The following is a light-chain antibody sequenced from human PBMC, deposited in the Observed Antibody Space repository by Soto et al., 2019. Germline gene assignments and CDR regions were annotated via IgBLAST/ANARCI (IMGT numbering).Light chain of an antibody. CDR3: TSWTSTSTYV. CDR1: SSDVGGYNY. V-gene: IGLV2-14*03. J-gene: IGLJ1*01. CDR2: DVF. Sequence: QSVRTQPASVSGSPGQSITISCTGTSSDVGGYNYVSWYQQHPGKAPKLMIYDVFTRPSGVSNRFSGSKSGNTASLTISALQAEDEADYYCTSWTSTSTYVFGSGTKVTVL.